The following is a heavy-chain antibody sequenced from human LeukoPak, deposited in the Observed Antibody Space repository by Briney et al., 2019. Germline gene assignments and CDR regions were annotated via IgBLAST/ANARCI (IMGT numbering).Heavy chain of an antibody. Sequence: GASVKVSCKASGWTYPSYYIRRVRQAPGQGLEWMGWTSAYNGNTNYAQKLQGRVTMTTDTSTSTAYMELRNLRSDDTAGYYCATARYDSSGYDDWGQGTLVTVSS. CDR1: GWTYPSYY. CDR2: TSAYNGNT. D-gene: IGHD3-22*01. CDR3: ATARYDSSGYDD. V-gene: IGHV1-18*01. J-gene: IGHJ4*02.